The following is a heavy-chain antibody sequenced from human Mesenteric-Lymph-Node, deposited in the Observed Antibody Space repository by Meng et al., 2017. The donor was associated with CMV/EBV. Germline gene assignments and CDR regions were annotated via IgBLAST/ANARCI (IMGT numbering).Heavy chain of an antibody. CDR3: ARIQLLFAPLYYYGMDV. J-gene: IGHJ6*02. CDR2: TYYRSKWYN. Sequence: SQTRSLTRAISGDSVSSNSAAWNWIRQSPSRGLEWLGRTYYRSKWYNDYAVSVKSRITINPDTSKNQFSLQLNSVTPEDTAVYYCARIQLLFAPLYYYGMDVWGQGTTVTVSS. V-gene: IGHV6-1*01. CDR1: GDSVSSNSAA. D-gene: IGHD2-2*01.